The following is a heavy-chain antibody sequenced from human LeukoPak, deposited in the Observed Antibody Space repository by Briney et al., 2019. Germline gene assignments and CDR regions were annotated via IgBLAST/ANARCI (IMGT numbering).Heavy chain of an antibody. CDR1: GFTFSSYS. V-gene: IGHV3-48*01. D-gene: IGHD3-10*01. Sequence: GGSLRLSCAASGFTFSSYSMNWVRQAPGKGLEWVSYISSSSSTIYYADSVKGRFTISRDNAKNSLYLQMNSLRAEDTAVYYCARDYRYYGSGSVRYMDVWGKGTTVTVSS. J-gene: IGHJ6*03. CDR3: ARDYRYYGSGSVRYMDV. CDR2: ISSSSSTI.